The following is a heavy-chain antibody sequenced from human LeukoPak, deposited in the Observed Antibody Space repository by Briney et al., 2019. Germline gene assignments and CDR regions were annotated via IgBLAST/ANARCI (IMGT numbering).Heavy chain of an antibody. CDR3: AIPYGAPSYFDY. CDR1: GYTFTSYG. D-gene: IGHD4/OR15-4a*01. Sequence: ASVKVSCKASGYTFTSYGISWVRQAPGQGLEWMGWISAYNGNTNYAQKLQGRVTMTIDTSTSTAYMELRSLRSDDTAVYYCAIPYGAPSYFDYWGQGTLVTVSS. V-gene: IGHV1-18*01. J-gene: IGHJ4*02. CDR2: ISAYNGNT.